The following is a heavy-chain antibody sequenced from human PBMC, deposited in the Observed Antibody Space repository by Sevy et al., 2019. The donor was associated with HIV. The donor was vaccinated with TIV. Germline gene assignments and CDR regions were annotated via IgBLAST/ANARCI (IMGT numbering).Heavy chain of an antibody. Sequence: GGSLRLSCAASGFTFSSYAMHWVRQAPGKGLEWVAVISYDGSNKYYADSVKGRFTISRDNSKNTLYLQMNSLRAEDTVVYYCARDGDILTANWFDPWGQGTLVTVSS. V-gene: IGHV3-30*04. D-gene: IGHD3-9*01. CDR3: ARDGDILTANWFDP. CDR2: ISYDGSNK. J-gene: IGHJ5*02. CDR1: GFTFSSYA.